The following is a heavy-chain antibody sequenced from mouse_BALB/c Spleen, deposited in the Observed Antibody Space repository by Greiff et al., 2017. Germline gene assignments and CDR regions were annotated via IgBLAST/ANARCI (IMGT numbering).Heavy chain of an antibody. V-gene: IGHV1-14*01. D-gene: IGHD1-1*01. CDR3: APTVVAEEYYFDY. CDR2: INPYNDGT. CDR1: GYTFTSYV. Sequence: EVQLQQSGPELVKPGASVKMSCKASGYTFTSYVMHWVKQKPGQGLEWIGYINPYNDGTKYNEKFKGKATLTSDKSSSTAYMELSSLTSEDSAVYYCAPTVVAEEYYFDYGGQGTTLTVSS. J-gene: IGHJ2*01.